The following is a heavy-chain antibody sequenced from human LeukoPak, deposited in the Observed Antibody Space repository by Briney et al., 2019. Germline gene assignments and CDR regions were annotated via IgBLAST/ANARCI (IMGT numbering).Heavy chain of an antibody. CDR3: ARVAGGKSGSSQFDY. CDR1: GFTFSSYE. Sequence: PGGSLRLSCAASGFTFSSYEMNWVRQAPGKGLEWVSYISSSGSTIYYADSVKGRFTISRDNAKNSLYLQMNSLRAEDTAVYYCARVAGGKSGSSQFDYWGQGTLVTVSS. J-gene: IGHJ4*02. D-gene: IGHD1-26*01. CDR2: ISSSGSTI. V-gene: IGHV3-48*03.